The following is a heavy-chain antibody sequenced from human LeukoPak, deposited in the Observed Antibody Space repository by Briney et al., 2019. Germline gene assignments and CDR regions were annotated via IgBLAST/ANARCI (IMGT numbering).Heavy chain of an antibody. Sequence: GGSLRLSCAASGFTFSSYWMHWVRQAPGKGLVWVSSINSDSSLMFYAESVKGRFTISRDNARNSLYLQMNSLRAEDTAVYYCIRDLFDDYSLDYWGQGALVTVSS. J-gene: IGHJ4*02. D-gene: IGHD3-16*01. CDR3: IRDLFDDYSLDY. V-gene: IGHV3-21*01. CDR1: GFTFSSYW. CDR2: INSDSSLM.